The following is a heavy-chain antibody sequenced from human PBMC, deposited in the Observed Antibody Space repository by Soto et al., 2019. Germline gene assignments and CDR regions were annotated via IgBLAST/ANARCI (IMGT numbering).Heavy chain of an antibody. Sequence: QVQLVQSGAEVKKPGASVKVSCKASGYTFTSYGISWVRQAPGQGLEWMGWISAYNGNTNYAQKLQGRVTMTTDTSTSTACMELRSLRSDDTAVYYCARRTQLDAGQGDAFDIWGQGTMVTVSS. V-gene: IGHV1-18*01. CDR2: ISAYNGNT. CDR3: ARRTQLDAGQGDAFDI. CDR1: GYTFTSYG. D-gene: IGHD1-1*01. J-gene: IGHJ3*02.